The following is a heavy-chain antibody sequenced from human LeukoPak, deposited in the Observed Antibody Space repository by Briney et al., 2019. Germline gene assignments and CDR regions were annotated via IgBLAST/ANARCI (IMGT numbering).Heavy chain of an antibody. CDR1: GFTLSQYW. D-gene: IGHD2/OR15-2a*01. CDR3: ARGTYTTSPRNPKYYFDY. J-gene: IGHJ4*02. V-gene: IGHV3-7*01. Sequence: GGSLRLSCVVSGFTLSQYWMTWVRQAPGKGLEWVANIKQGGNEIHYVESVKGRFTISRDNAKNSLYLQMNSLRAEDTAVYYCARGTYTTSPRNPKYYFDYWGQGTLVTVSS. CDR2: IKQGGNEI.